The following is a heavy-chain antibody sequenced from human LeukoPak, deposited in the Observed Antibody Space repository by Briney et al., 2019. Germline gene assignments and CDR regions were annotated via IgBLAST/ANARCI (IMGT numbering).Heavy chain of an antibody. CDR1: GFTFGDYA. D-gene: IGHD2-15*01. CDR3: AREGYCSGGSCYSVLGAFDI. CDR2: IKQDGSEK. J-gene: IGHJ3*02. V-gene: IGHV3-7*01. Sequence: GGSLRLSCTASGFTFGDYAMSWVRQAPGKGLEWVANIKQDGSEKYYVDSVKGRFTISRDNAKNSLYLQMNSLRAEDTAVYYCAREGYCSGGSCYSVLGAFDIWGQGTMVTVSS.